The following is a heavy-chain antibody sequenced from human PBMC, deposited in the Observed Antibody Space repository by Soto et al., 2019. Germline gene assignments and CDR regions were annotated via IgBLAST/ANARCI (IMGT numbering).Heavy chain of an antibody. CDR2: IYWNDDK. D-gene: IGHD2-21*02. V-gene: IGHV2-5*01. J-gene: IGHJ4*02. CDR3: AHSLAVVTAISSFDY. Sequence: GLDLEWLALIYWNDDKRYSPSLKSRLTITKDTSKNQVVLTMTNMDPVDTATYYCAHSLAVVTAISSFDYWGQGTLVTVSS.